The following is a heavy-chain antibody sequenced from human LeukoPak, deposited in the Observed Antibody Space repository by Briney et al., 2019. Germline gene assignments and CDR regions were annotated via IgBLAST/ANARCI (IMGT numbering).Heavy chain of an antibody. D-gene: IGHD4-23*01. CDR3: ARVAGNAGLGAFDI. V-gene: IGHV1-2*02. J-gene: IGHJ3*02. Sequence: ASVKVSCKASGYTFTGYDMHWVRQAPGQGLEWMGWINPNSGGTNYAQTFQGRVTMTRDTSISTAYMELSRLRSDDTPVYYCARVAGNAGLGAFDIWGQGTMVTVSS. CDR1: GYTFTGYD. CDR2: INPNSGGT.